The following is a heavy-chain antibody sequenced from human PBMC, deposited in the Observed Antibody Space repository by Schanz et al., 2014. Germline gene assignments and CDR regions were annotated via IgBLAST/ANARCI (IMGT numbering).Heavy chain of an antibody. CDR3: ARRSVSPSGNSYGYVVAWFDP. CDR2: IYHSGST. V-gene: IGHV4-4*02. Sequence: QVQLQESGPGLVKPSGTLSLTCAVSGGSISSSNWWSWVRQPPGKGLEWIGEIYHSGSTNYKPSLKSRATITEDKAKNQFSLKRRSVTAADTAVYYCARRSVSPSGNSYGYVVAWFDPWGQGTLVTVSS. J-gene: IGHJ5*02. CDR1: GGSISSSNW. D-gene: IGHD5-18*01.